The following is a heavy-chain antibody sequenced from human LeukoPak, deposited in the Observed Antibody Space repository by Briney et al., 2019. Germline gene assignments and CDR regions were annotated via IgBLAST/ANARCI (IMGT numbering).Heavy chain of an antibody. D-gene: IGHD6-19*01. V-gene: IGHV3-13*01. J-gene: IGHJ4*02. Sequence: GGSLRLSCAASGFTFSGYDMHWVRQAPGKGLEWVSAIGTAGDTYYPGSVKGRFTISRENAKNSLYLQMNSLRAGDTAVYYCARGDSSGWYGLHFDYWGQGTLVTVSS. CDR2: IGTAGDT. CDR3: ARGDSSGWYGLHFDY. CDR1: GFTFSGYD.